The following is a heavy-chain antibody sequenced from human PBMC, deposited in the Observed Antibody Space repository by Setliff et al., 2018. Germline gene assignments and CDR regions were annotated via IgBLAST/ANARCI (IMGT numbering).Heavy chain of an antibody. CDR2: INNGGVSA. V-gene: IGHV3-23*01. CDR1: GFAFTSYD. D-gene: IGHD1-20*01. J-gene: IGHJ4*02. Sequence: PGGSLRLSCVTSGFAFTSYDMTWVRQAPGKGLEWVASINNGGVSADYTDSVKGRFTISRDNSRNTISLQINDVRVEDTATYYCAKDRVNDGIWEFDSWGQGLRVTVSS. CDR3: AKDRVNDGIWEFDS.